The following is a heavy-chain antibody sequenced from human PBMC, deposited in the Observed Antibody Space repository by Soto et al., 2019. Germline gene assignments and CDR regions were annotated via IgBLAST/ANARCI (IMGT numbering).Heavy chain of an antibody. V-gene: IGHV3-30-3*01. CDR2: ISYDGSNT. CDR3: ARTLGIKYGMDV. D-gene: IGHD3-10*01. J-gene: IGHJ6*02. CDR1: GFTFSSYA. Sequence: GGSLRLSCAASGFTFSSYAMHWVRQTPGKGLEWVALISYDGSNTYYADSVEGRFTISRDYSENTLYLQMNSLRAEDTAVYYCARTLGIKYGMDVWGQGTTVTISS.